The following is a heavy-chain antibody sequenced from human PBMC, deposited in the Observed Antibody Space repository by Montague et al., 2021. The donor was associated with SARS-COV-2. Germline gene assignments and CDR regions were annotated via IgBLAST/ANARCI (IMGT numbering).Heavy chain of an antibody. CDR3: ARGGGWMGNAFDI. Sequence: SETLSLTCTVSGGSISSYYWSWIRQPPGKGLEWIGYIYYSGSTNYNPSXKSRDTISVDTSKNQFSLKLSSVTAADTAVYYCARGGGWMGNAFDIWGQGTMVTVSS. CDR2: IYYSGST. J-gene: IGHJ3*02. CDR1: GGSISSYY. V-gene: IGHV4-59*01. D-gene: IGHD6-19*01.